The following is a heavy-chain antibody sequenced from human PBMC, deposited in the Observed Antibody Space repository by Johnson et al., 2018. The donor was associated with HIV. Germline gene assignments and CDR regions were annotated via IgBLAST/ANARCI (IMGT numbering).Heavy chain of an antibody. CDR1: GFTFSSYA. Sequence: QVQLVESGGGLVQPGRSLRLSCAASGFTFSSYAMHWVRQAPGKGLEWVAVITYDGNKKYYVDSVKGRLTISRDNSKNTLYLHMNSMRVEDTAMYYCVKDGGRPSITAALDIWGQGTTVTVS. J-gene: IGHJ3*02. V-gene: IGHV3-33*05. D-gene: IGHD6-6*01. CDR3: VKDGGRPSITAALDI. CDR2: ITYDGNKK.